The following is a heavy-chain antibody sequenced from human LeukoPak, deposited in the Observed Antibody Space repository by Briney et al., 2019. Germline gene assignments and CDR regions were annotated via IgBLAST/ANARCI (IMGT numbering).Heavy chain of an antibody. D-gene: IGHD6-13*01. J-gene: IGHJ3*02. CDR3: ARDLVAAAGHFGAFDI. Sequence: ASVKDSCKASVCTFISYAMSGVRQPRGQGLEGMGVMIPIFGTANNAQKFQGRVTITADESTSTAYMELSSLRSEDTAVYYCARDLVAAAGHFGAFDIWGQGTMVTVSS. CDR1: VCTFISYA. CDR2: MIPIFGTA. V-gene: IGHV1-69*13.